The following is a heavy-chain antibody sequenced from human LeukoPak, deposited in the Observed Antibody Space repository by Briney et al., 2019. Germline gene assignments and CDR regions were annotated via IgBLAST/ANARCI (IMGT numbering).Heavy chain of an antibody. V-gene: IGHV1-8*01. CDR2: MNPNNGNT. Sequence: ASVKVSCKASGYTFTSYDINWVRQATGQGLEWMGWMNPNNGNTGYAQKFQGRVTMTRNTSISTTYMQLSSLRSEDTAVYYFARGPNYGDYFPFDYWGQGTLVTVSS. CDR1: GYTFTSYD. D-gene: IGHD4-17*01. J-gene: IGHJ4*02. CDR3: ARGPNYGDYFPFDY.